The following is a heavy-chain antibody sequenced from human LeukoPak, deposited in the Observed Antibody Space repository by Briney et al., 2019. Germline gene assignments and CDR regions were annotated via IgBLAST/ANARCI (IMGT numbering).Heavy chain of an antibody. CDR2: TYTGGNS. D-gene: IGHD3-22*01. Sequence: GGSVRLSCAVSGFTVSSIHMVWVRQAPGKGLEWVSVTYTGGNSYYADSVKGRFIISRDISKNTLYLQINSLRAEDSALYYCARGGRGSAAVVAPRSFDIWGQGTMVTVSS. CDR3: ARGGRGSAAVVAPRSFDI. J-gene: IGHJ3*02. CDR1: GFTVSSIH. V-gene: IGHV3-53*01.